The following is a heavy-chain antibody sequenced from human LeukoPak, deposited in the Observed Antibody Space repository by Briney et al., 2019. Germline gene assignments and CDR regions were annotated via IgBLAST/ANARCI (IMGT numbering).Heavy chain of an antibody. J-gene: IGHJ5*02. V-gene: IGHV4-39*02. D-gene: IGHD2-21*01. CDR2: FYYSGST. CDR3: ARESGLARAWWFDP. CDR1: GGSISSSSYY. Sequence: SETLSLTCTVSGGSISSSSYYWGWIRQPPGKGLEWIGSFYYSGSTYYNPSLKSRVTISVDTSKNQFSLKLSSVTAADTAVYYCARESGLARAWWFDPWGQGTLVTVSS.